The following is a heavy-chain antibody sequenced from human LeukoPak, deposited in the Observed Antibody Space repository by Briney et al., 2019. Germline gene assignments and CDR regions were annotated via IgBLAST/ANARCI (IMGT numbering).Heavy chain of an antibody. Sequence: SETLSLTCTVSGGSISSGSYYWSWIRQPAGKGLEWIGRNYTSGSTNYNPSLQSRVTISVDTSKNQFSLKLSSVTAADTAVYYCARQSIEGENYYYYYMDVWGKGTTVTISS. D-gene: IGHD2-15*01. CDR1: GGSISSGSYY. CDR2: NYTSGST. J-gene: IGHJ6*03. V-gene: IGHV4-61*02. CDR3: ARQSIEGENYYYYYMDV.